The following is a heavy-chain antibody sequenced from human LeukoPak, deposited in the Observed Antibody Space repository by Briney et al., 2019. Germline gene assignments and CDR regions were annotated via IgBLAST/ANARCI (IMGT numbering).Heavy chain of an antibody. J-gene: IGHJ4*02. V-gene: IGHV3-30*03. CDR3: TTKVTRGHSGDDYDD. Sequence: PGGSLRLSCAVSGVTFRSYGMHWVRQAPGKGLEWVALISSDGNDKLYGDSVRGRFTISRDDSKSTLYLQMNSLRAEDTAVYYCTTKVTRGHSGDDYDDWGQGTLVTVPS. D-gene: IGHD5-12*01. CDR2: ISSDGNDK. CDR1: GVTFRSYG.